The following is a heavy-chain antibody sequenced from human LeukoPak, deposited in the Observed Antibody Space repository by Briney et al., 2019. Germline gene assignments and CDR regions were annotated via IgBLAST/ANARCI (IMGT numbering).Heavy chain of an antibody. J-gene: IGHJ4*02. CDR2: INPNNGDT. V-gene: IGHV1-2*02. Sequence: GASVKVSCKASGYTFTGYYMYWVRQAPGQGLEWMGWINPNNGDTNYAQKFQGRVTMTRDTSISTAYMELSRLTSDDTAVYYCARLAFPANWGPFDYWGQGTLVTVSS. CDR1: GYTFTGYY. D-gene: IGHD7-27*01. CDR3: ARLAFPANWGPFDY.